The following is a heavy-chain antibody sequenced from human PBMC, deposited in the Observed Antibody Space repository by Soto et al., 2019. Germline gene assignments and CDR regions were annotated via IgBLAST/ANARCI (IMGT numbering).Heavy chain of an antibody. J-gene: IGHJ5*02. V-gene: IGHV1-2*02. CDR3: AREIAAAGNWWFDP. CDR2: INPNSGGT. CDR1: GYTFTGYY. Sequence: GSVNVSSKSSGYTFTGYYIHWVRRAPGQGLECMGWINPNSGGTNYAQKFQGRVTMTRDTSISTAYMELSRLRSDDTAVYYCAREIAAAGNWWFDPWGQGTLVTVSS. D-gene: IGHD6-13*01.